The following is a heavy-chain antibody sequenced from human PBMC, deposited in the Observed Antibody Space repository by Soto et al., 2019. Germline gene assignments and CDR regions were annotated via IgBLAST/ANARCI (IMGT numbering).Heavy chain of an antibody. V-gene: IGHV3-15*01. CDR1: GFTFSNAW. CDR3: XXXXXXXXXGSYRYGWFDP. D-gene: IGHD3-16*02. J-gene: IGHJ5*02. CDR2: IKSKTDGGTT. Sequence: EVQLVESGGGLVKPGGSLRLSCAASGFTFSNAWMSWVRQAPGKGLEWVGRIKSKTDGGTTDYAAPVKGRFTISRDDSKNTLYLQXXXLXTEDTXVXXXXXXXXXXXXGSYRYGWFDPWGQGTLVTVSS.